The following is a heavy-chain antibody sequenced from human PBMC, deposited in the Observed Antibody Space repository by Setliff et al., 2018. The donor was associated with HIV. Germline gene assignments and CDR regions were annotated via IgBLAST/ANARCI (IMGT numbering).Heavy chain of an antibody. CDR3: ARGDTYYHDSSGYVKSALDCFDI. CDR2: IYTSGSA. CDR1: GGSTSNYY. J-gene: IGHJ3*02. D-gene: IGHD3-22*01. V-gene: IGHV4-4*08. Sequence: SETLSLTCTVSGGSTSNYYWSWIRQPPGKGLEWIGYIYTSGSANYNPSLKSRVTISVDMSKNQFSLKLNSVTAADTAVYHCARGDTYYHDSSGYVKSALDCFDIWGQGTMVTVSS.